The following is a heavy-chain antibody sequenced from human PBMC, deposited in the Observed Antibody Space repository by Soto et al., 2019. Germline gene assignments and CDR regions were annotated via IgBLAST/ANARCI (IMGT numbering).Heavy chain of an antibody. Sequence: EVQLLESGGGLVQPGGSLRLSCAASGFTFSNYAMNWVRQAPGKGLEWVSTISGGGDNTYYADSVKGRFTISRDNSKNTLYLQMNSLRAEDTAMYFCAKDRNTNFDYWGQGTLVTVSS. V-gene: IGHV3-23*01. CDR2: ISGGGDNT. J-gene: IGHJ4*02. D-gene: IGHD1-1*01. CDR1: GFTFSNYA. CDR3: AKDRNTNFDY.